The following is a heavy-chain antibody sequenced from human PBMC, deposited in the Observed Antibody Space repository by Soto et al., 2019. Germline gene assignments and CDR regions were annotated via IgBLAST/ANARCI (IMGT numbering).Heavy chain of an antibody. CDR1: GYTSTSYY. V-gene: IGHV1-46*01. D-gene: IGHD1-7*01. CDR2: INPSGGST. J-gene: IGHJ5*02. Sequence: GASVKVSCKASGYTSTSYYMHWVRQAPGQGLEWMGIINPSGGSTSYAQKFQGRVTMTRDTSTNTVYMELSSLRSEDTAVYYCARDPLTGTTAGWFDPWGQGTLVTVSS. CDR3: ARDPLTGTTAGWFDP.